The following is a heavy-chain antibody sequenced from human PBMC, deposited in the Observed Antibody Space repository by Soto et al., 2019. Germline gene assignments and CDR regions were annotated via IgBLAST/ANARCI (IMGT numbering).Heavy chain of an antibody. V-gene: IGHV4-34*12. Sequence: QVQLQQWGAGLLKPTETLSLTCAVYGGPFSGYYWSWIRQPPGKGLEWIGEIIHNGTTNYNPSLKSRVTMSVDTSKNQFSLKLSSVTAADTAVYYCARKRVATFYYNMDVWGQGTTVTVSS. CDR3: ARKRVATFYYNMDV. D-gene: IGHD5-12*01. J-gene: IGHJ6*03. CDR2: IIHNGTT. CDR1: GGPFSGYY.